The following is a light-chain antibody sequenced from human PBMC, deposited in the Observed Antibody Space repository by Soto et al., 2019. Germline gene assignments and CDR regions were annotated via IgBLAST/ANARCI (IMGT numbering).Light chain of an antibody. CDR1: SSNIGSNT. CDR2: SNN. CDR3: AAWDDSLNGLYV. V-gene: IGLV1-44*01. Sequence: QSVLTQPPSASGTPGQRVTISCSGSSSNIGSNTVNWYQQLPGTAPKLLIYSNNQRPSGVPDRFSGSQSGTSASLAISGLQSEDEADYYWAAWDDSLNGLYVFGTGTKLTVL. J-gene: IGLJ1*01.